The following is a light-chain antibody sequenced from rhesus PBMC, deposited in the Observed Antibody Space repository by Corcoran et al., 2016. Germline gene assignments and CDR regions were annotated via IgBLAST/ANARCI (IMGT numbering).Light chain of an antibody. CDR3: QHYYSTPYS. Sequence: DIQMTQSPSSLSASVGDRVTITCRSSQDISNDLAWYQQKPGETPQVLVYEASSFDRGIPSLFSGTGSGTGFTLTISSLQSEDFATYYCQHYYSTPYSFGQGTKVEIK. J-gene: IGKJ2*01. CDR1: QDISND. CDR2: EAS. V-gene: IGKV1S17*01.